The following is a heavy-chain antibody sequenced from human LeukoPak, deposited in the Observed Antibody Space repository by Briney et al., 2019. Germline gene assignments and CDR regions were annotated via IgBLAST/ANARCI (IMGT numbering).Heavy chain of an antibody. CDR1: GFTFSSYW. D-gene: IGHD3-16*01. CDR3: AKDRSGGELSSYYFDY. V-gene: IGHV3-74*01. Sequence: GGSLRLSCAASGFTFSSYWMHWVRQAPGKGLVWVSRINSDGSSTSYADSVKGRFTISRDNSKNTLYLQMNSLRAEDTAVYYCAKDRSGGELSSYYFDYWGQGTLVTVSS. J-gene: IGHJ4*02. CDR2: INSDGSST.